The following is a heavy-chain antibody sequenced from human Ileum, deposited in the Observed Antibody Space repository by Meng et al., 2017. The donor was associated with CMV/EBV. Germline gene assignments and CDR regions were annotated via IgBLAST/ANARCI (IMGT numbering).Heavy chain of an antibody. J-gene: IGHJ4*02. Sequence: GESLKISCAASGFTFSSYDMNWVRQAPGQGLEWVSSISSTTTYIDYVDSVKGRFTISRDNAKNSLYLQMSSLRAEDTAVYYCARDLGTGTAFYFDYWGQGALVTVSS. CDR3: ARDLGTGTAFYFDY. V-gene: IGHV3-21*01. CDR1: GFTFSSYD. CDR2: ISSTTTYI. D-gene: IGHD1-7*01.